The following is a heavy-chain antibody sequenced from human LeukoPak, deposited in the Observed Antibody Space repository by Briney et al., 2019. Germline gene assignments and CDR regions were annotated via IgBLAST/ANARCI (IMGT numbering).Heavy chain of an antibody. V-gene: IGHV3-30*04. CDR2: ISYDGSNK. CDR1: GFTFSSYA. Sequence: GGSLRLSCAASGFTFSSYAMHWVRQAPGKGLEWVAVISYDGSNKYYADSVKGRFTISRDNSKNTLYLQMNSLRAEDTAVYYCARDNGDYVVDYWGQGTLVTVSS. D-gene: IGHD4-17*01. J-gene: IGHJ4*02. CDR3: ARDNGDYVVDY.